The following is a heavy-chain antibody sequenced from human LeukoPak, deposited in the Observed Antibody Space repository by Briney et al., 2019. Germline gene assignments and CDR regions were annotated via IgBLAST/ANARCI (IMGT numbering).Heavy chain of an antibody. J-gene: IGHJ4*02. Sequence: ASVTVSCKTSGYTFTDYYIHWVRQAPGQGPEWMGWINPNSGGTNYAQNLQGRVTMTRDTSISTAYMELSRLRSDDMGVYYCARDSGRGWYEFRWGQGTLVTVSS. D-gene: IGHD6-19*01. CDR3: ARDSGRGWYEFR. V-gene: IGHV1-2*02. CDR2: INPNSGGT. CDR1: GYTFTDYY.